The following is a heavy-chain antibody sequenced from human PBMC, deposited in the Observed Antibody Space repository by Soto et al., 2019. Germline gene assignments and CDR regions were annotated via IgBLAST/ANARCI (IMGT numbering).Heavy chain of an antibody. D-gene: IGHD5-12*01. CDR3: ARDGSGYDRFPDY. Sequence: GGSLRLSCAASGFTFSSYGMHWVRQAPGKGLEWVAVIWYDGSNKYYADSVKGRFTISRDNSKNTLYLQMNSLRAEDTAVYYCARDGSGYDRFPDYWGQGTLVTVSS. CDR1: GFTFSSYG. J-gene: IGHJ4*02. CDR2: IWYDGSNK. V-gene: IGHV3-33*01.